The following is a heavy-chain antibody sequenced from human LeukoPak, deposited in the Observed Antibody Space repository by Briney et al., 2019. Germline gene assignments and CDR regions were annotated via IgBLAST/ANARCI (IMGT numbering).Heavy chain of an antibody. CDR3: ARVSADYGMIVVVTFDY. J-gene: IGHJ4*02. CDR1: GGSISSYY. D-gene: IGHD3-22*01. V-gene: IGHV4-4*09. Sequence: SETLSLTCTVSGGSISSYYWSWIRQPPGKGLEWIGYIYTSGSTNYNPSLKSRVTISVDTSKNQFSLKLSSVTAADTAVYYCARVSADYGMIVVVTFDYWGQGTLVTVSS. CDR2: IYTSGST.